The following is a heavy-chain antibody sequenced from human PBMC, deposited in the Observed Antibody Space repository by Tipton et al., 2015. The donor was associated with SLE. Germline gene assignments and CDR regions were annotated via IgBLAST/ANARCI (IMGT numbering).Heavy chain of an antibody. Sequence: TLSLTCTVSGGSISSGSYYWSWIRQPAGKGLEWIGYIYTSGSTNYNPSLKSRVTISVDTSKNQFSLKLSSATAADTAVYYCARRRYMDVWGKGTTVTVSS. CDR3: ARRRYMDV. CDR1: GGSISSGSYY. J-gene: IGHJ6*04. CDR2: IYTSGST. V-gene: IGHV4-61*09.